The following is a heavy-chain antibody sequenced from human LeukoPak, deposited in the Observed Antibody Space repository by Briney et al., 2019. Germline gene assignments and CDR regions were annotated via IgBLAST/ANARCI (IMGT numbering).Heavy chain of an antibody. Sequence: GGSLRLSCAASVFTVSSSFMSWVRQAPGKGLEWVSAISGSGGSTYYADSVKGRFTISRDNSKNTLYLQMNSLRAEDTAVYYCARSASGGGPMIVLGWGQGTLVTVSS. D-gene: IGHD3-22*01. CDR1: VFTVSSSF. V-gene: IGHV3-23*01. CDR3: ARSASGGGPMIVLG. CDR2: ISGSGGST. J-gene: IGHJ4*02.